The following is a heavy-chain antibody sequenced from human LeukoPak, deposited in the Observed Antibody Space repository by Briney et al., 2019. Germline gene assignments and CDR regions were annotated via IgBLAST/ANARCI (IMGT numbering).Heavy chain of an antibody. Sequence: SETLSLTCAVYGGSFSGYYWSWIRQPPGKGLEWIGEINHSGSTNYNPSLKSRVTISVDTSKNQFSLKLSSATAADTAVYYCARSGVGRELQLDYWGQGTLVTVSS. D-gene: IGHD1-26*01. CDR1: GGSFSGYY. CDR3: ARSGVGRELQLDY. V-gene: IGHV4-34*01. CDR2: INHSGST. J-gene: IGHJ4*02.